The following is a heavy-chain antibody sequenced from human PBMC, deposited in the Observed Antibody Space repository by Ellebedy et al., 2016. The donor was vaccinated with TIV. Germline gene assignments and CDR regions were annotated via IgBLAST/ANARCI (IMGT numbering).Heavy chain of an antibody. CDR3: VREVGGSGAY. CDR1: GFTFSSYW. J-gene: IGHJ4*02. Sequence: GGSLRLSXAASGFTFSSYWMNWVRQAPGKGLEWVANIKQDGSVKYYVDSVKGRFTISRDNAKNSLYLEMNSLRPEDTAVYYCVREVGGSGAYWGQGTLVTVSS. D-gene: IGHD3-3*01. CDR2: IKQDGSVK. V-gene: IGHV3-7*01.